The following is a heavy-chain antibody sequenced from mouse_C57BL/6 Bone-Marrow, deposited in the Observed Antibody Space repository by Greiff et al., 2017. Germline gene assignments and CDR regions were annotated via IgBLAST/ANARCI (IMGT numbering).Heavy chain of an antibody. CDR1: GYTFTSYW. J-gene: IGHJ2*01. CDR3: ARGDYYGSSYVHY. CDR2: ISPGSGST. D-gene: IGHD1-1*01. Sequence: VQLQQSGAELVKPGASVKMSCKASGYTFTSYWITWVKQRPGQGLEWIGDISPGSGSTNYNEKFKSKATLTVDTSSSTAYMQLSSLTSEDSAVYYCARGDYYGSSYVHYWGQGTTLTGSS. V-gene: IGHV1-55*01.